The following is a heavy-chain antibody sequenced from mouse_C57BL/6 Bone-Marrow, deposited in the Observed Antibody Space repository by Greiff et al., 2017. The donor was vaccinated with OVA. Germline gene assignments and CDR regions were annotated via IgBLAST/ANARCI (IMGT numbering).Heavy chain of an antibody. CDR2: IDPSDSYT. Sequence: VQLQQPGAELVRPGTSVKLSCKASGYTFTSYWMHWVKQRPGQGLEWIGVIDPSDSYTNYNQKFKGKATLTVDTSSSTAYMRLSSLTSEDSAVYCCARGGYSAWFAGWGQGTLVTVSA. V-gene: IGHV1-59*01. CDR3: ARGGYSAWFAG. J-gene: IGHJ3*01. CDR1: GYTFTSYW. D-gene: IGHD3-1*01.